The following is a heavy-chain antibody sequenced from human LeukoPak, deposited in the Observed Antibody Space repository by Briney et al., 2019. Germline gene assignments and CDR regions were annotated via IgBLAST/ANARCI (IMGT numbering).Heavy chain of an antibody. Sequence: ASVKVSCKPSGYTFTGYYLHWVRQAPGQGLEWMGWINPSTGATISAQKFQGRVTMTRDTSINTAYMELSRLTSDDTAVYYCARDRVGSGWPRPYYLENWGQGTLVTVSS. CDR2: INPSTGAT. CDR1: GYTFTGYY. D-gene: IGHD6-19*01. J-gene: IGHJ4*02. V-gene: IGHV1-2*02. CDR3: ARDRVGSGWPRPYYLEN.